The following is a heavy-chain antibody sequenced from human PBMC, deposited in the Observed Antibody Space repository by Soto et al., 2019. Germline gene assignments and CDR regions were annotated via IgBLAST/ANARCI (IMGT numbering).Heavy chain of an antibody. J-gene: IGHJ4*02. CDR1: GGTFSSYA. V-gene: IGHV1-69*06. CDR2: IIPIFGTA. Sequence: GASVKVSCKASGGTFSSYAISWVRQAPGQGLEWMGGIIPIFGTANYAQKFQGRVTITADKSTSTAYMELSSLRSEDTAVYYCARADCSGGSCYSFPGPNFDYWGQGTLVTVSS. D-gene: IGHD2-15*01. CDR3: ARADCSGGSCYSFPGPNFDY.